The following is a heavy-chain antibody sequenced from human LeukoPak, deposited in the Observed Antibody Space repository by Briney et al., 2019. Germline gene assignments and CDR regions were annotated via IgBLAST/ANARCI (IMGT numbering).Heavy chain of an antibody. CDR2: IYYSGST. CDR1: GGSISSYY. CDR3: ARRAHQGTNWFDP. Sequence: PSETLSLTCTVTGGSISSYYWSWIRQPPGKGLEGIGYIYYSGSTNYNPSLKSRVTISVDTSKNQFSLKLSPVTAADTAVYYCARRAHQGTNWFDPWGQGTLVTVSS. J-gene: IGHJ5*02. D-gene: IGHD3/OR15-3a*01. V-gene: IGHV4-59*08.